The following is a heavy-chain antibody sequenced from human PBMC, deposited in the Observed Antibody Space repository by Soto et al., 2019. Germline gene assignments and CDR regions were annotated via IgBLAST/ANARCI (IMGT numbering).Heavy chain of an antibody. CDR2: ISGGGGSI. V-gene: IGHV3-23*01. J-gene: IGHJ3*01. Sequence: EVQVLESGGGLVQPGGSLRLSCAASGFNFNTYAMSWVRQAPGKGLEWVSGISGGGGSIHYVDSVKGRFTISRDNSKHTLYLQMNSLRGEDTAVYYCAKGKSSNYVSHAFDVWGQGTMVTVSS. CDR1: GFNFNTYA. D-gene: IGHD3-10*02. CDR3: AKGKSSNYVSHAFDV.